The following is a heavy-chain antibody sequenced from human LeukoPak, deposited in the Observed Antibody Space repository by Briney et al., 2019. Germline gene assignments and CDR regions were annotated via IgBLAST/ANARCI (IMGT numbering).Heavy chain of an antibody. V-gene: IGHV4-4*07. CDR3: ARVDVFGVVSSDYYYYYMDV. CDR1: GGSISGYY. CDR2: IYTSGST. D-gene: IGHD3-3*01. J-gene: IGHJ6*03. Sequence: SETLPLICSVSGGSISGYYWSWIRQPAGKGLEWIGRIYTSGSTNYNPSLKSRVTMSVDTSKNQFSLKLSYVTAADTAVYYCARVDVFGVVSSDYYYYYMDVWGKGTTVTVSS.